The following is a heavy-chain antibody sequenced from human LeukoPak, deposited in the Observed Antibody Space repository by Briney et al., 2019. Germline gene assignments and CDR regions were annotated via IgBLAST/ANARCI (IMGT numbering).Heavy chain of an antibody. V-gene: IGHV1-69*05. CDR2: IIPIFGTA. Sequence: SVKVSCKASGGTFSSYAISWVRQAPGQGLEWMGGIIPIFGTANYAQKLQGRVTVTTDTSTSTAYMELRSLRSDDTAVYYCARDAVAYMDVWGKGTTVTVSS. CDR3: ARDAVAYMDV. J-gene: IGHJ6*03. D-gene: IGHD6-19*01. CDR1: GGTFSSYA.